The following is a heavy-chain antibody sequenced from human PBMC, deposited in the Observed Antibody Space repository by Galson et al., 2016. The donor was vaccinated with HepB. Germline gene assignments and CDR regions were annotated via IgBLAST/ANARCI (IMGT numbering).Heavy chain of an antibody. V-gene: IGHV3-23*01. CDR3: AKEALYGSGTYIDS. D-gene: IGHD3-10*01. J-gene: IGHJ4*02. CDR1: GFAFSNFA. Sequence: SLRLSCAGSGFAFSNFAMRWVRQAPGEGLEWISSSNARGDNIYYSASVKGRFTLSRDNSNNTLYLRMNSLRVEDTAIYYCAKEALYGSGTYIDSWGQGILVTVSS. CDR2: SNARGDNI.